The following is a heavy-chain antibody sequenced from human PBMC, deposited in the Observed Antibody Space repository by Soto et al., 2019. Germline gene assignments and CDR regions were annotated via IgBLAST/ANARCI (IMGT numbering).Heavy chain of an antibody. CDR1: GYTFTSYG. CDR3: ARVTAMVYHYYYGMDV. V-gene: IGHV1-18*01. J-gene: IGHJ6*02. Sequence: ASVKVSCKASGYTFTSYGISWVRQAPGQGLEWMGWISAYNGNTNYAQKLQGRATMTTDTSTSTAYMELRSLRSDDTAVYYCARVTAMVYHYYYGMDVWGQGTTVTVSS. CDR2: ISAYNGNT. D-gene: IGHD5-18*01.